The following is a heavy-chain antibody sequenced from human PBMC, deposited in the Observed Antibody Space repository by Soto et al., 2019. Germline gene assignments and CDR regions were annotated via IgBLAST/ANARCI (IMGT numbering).Heavy chain of an antibody. V-gene: IGHV4-59*08. D-gene: IGHD3-3*01. CDR3: ARHAPLRFLEWLPHWFDP. Sequence: SETLSLTCTVSGVSISSYYWSWIRQPPGKGLEWIGYIYYSGSTNYNPSLKSRVTISVDTSKNQFSLKLSSVTAADTAVYYCARHAPLRFLEWLPHWFDPWGQGTLVTVSS. J-gene: IGHJ5*02. CDR1: GVSISSYY. CDR2: IYYSGST.